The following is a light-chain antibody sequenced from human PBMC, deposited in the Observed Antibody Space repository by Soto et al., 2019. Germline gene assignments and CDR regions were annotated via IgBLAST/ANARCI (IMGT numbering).Light chain of an antibody. Sequence: DIQMTQSPSTLSASVGDRVTISCRASQSISSWLAWYQQKPGMTPKLLIYDASRLESGVPSRFSGSGSGTEFTLTISSLRPDDFATYYCQQYNDYVNSFGQGTKLEMK. CDR1: QSISSW. V-gene: IGKV1-5*01. J-gene: IGKJ2*01. CDR2: DAS. CDR3: QQYNDYVNS.